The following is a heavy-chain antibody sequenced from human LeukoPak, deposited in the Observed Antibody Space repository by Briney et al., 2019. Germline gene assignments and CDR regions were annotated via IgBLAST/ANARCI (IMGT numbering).Heavy chain of an antibody. Sequence: PGESLKISCKGSGYSFSSYWISWVRQMPGKGLEWMGRIDPSDSYINYSPSFQGHVTISADKSISTAYLQWSSLKASDTAMYYCARHPLSSSWYPLDYWGQGTLVTVSP. CDR2: IDPSDSYI. CDR1: GYSFSSYW. V-gene: IGHV5-10-1*01. D-gene: IGHD6-13*01. CDR3: ARHPLSSSWYPLDY. J-gene: IGHJ4*02.